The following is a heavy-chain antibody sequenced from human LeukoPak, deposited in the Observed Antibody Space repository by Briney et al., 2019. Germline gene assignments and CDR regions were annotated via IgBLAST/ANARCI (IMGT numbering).Heavy chain of an antibody. V-gene: IGHV1-46*01. CDR2: INPSGSNT. D-gene: IGHD2-2*01. CDR1: GYTFTNYY. J-gene: IGHJ4*02. CDR3: ARSGSSTSCPRDY. Sequence: ASVTVSCKASGYTFTNYYMHWVRQAPGQGLEWMGIINPSGSNTSYVQKFQGRVTMTRDTSTSTVYMELSSLRSEDTAVYYCARSGSSTSCPRDYWGQGTLVTVAS.